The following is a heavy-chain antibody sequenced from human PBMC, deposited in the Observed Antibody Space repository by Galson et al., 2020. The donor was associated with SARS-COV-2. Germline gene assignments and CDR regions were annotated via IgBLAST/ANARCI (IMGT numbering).Heavy chain of an antibody. D-gene: IGHD1-1*01. Sequence: SETLSLTCTVSGGSISSGGYYWSCIRQHPGKGLEWIGYIYYSGSTYYNPSLKSRVTISVDTSKNQFYLKLSSVTAADTAVYYCARTSGGTEAFDIWGQGTMVTVSS. CDR1: GGSISSGGYY. CDR2: IYYSGST. V-gene: IGHV4-31*03. J-gene: IGHJ3*02. CDR3: ARTSGGTEAFDI.